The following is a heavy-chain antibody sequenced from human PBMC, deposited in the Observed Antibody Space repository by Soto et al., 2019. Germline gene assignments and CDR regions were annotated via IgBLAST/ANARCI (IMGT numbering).Heavy chain of an antibody. CDR1: GFTFDDYA. D-gene: IGHD3-10*01. V-gene: IGHV3-21*01. CDR2: ISAGGRSI. J-gene: IGHJ3*02. Sequence: PGGSLRLSCAASGFTFDDYAMNWVRQAPGKGLEWVSSISAGGRSIYYADSLKGRSTVSRDNAKNSLYLQMNSLRADDTAVYYCARSTPGNPFDIWGQGTMVTVSS. CDR3: ARSTPGNPFDI.